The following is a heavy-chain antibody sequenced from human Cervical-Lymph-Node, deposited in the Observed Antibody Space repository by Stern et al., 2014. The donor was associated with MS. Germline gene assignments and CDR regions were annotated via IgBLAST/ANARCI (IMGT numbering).Heavy chain of an antibody. V-gene: IGHV4-59*01. CDR3: ARGQGGWLQFDY. CDR1: GGSISSYY. CDR2: IYYSGST. Sequence: QVQLQESGPGLVKPSETLSLTCTVSGGSISSYYWSWIRQPPGKGLEWIGYIYYSGSTNYNPSLKSRVTISVDTSKNQFSLKLSSVTAADTAVYYCARGQGGWLQFDYGGQGPLVPVSS. D-gene: IGHD5-24*01. J-gene: IGHJ4*02.